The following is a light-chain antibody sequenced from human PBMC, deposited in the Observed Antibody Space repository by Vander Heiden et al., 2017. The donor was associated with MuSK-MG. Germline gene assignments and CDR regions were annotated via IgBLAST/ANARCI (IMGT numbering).Light chain of an antibody. J-gene: IGLJ3*02. Sequence: QCLLVPTPPASGPPAQWVTNSCSGSSSNVGNNNVFSCQQLPAAAPKLLIYSNNRRPSGVPDRFSGSKSGTSAALAISGLLPADDADYYCAAWDDSQSDWVFGGGTKLTVL. CDR2: SNN. V-gene: IGLV1-47*02. CDR3: AAWDDSQSDWV. CDR1: SSNVGNNN.